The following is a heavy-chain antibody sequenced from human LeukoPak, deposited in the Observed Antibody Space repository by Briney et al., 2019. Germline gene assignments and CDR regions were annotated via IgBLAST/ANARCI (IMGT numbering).Heavy chain of an antibody. CDR1: GFTFSNAW. J-gene: IGHJ4*02. V-gene: IGHV3-15*01. CDR2: IKSKTDGGTT. Sequence: PGGSLRLSCAASGFTFSNAWMSWVRQAPGKGLEWVGRIKSKTDGGTTDYAAPVKGRFTISRDDSKSTLYLQMNSLKTEDTAEYYCTPDDVAGWSPSSGEGYWGRGTLVTVSS. CDR3: TPDDVAGWSPSSGEGY. D-gene: IGHD2-15*01.